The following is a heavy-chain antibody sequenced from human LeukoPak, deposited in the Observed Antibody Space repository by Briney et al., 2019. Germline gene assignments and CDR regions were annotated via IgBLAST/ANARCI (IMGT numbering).Heavy chain of an antibody. D-gene: IGHD1-26*01. CDR2: ISPYNGNT. V-gene: IGHV1-18*01. CDR1: GYTLTTYG. J-gene: IGHJ4*02. CDR3: AIIDLSSGFDY. Sequence: ASVTVSCKTSGYTLTTYGIDWVRQAPGQGLERMGWISPYNGNTDYEQKFQGRFALTADTSTSTAYMELRSLRSDDTATYYCAIIDLSSGFDYWGQGTLVTVSS.